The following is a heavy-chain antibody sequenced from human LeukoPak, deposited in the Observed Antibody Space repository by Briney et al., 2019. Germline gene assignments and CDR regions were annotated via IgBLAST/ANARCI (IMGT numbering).Heavy chain of an antibody. D-gene: IGHD3-3*01. V-gene: IGHV1-69*13. Sequence: ASVKVSCKASGGTFSSYAISWVRQAPGQGLDWMGGIIPIFGTANYAQKFQGRVTITADESTSTAYMELSSLRSEDTAVYYCASFGGDDFWSGYYGFWGQGTLATVSS. CDR1: GGTFSSYA. CDR3: ASFGGDDFWSGYYGF. J-gene: IGHJ4*02. CDR2: IIPIFGTA.